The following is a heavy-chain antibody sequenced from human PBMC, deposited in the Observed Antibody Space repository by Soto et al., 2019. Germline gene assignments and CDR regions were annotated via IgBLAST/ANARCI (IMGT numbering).Heavy chain of an antibody. CDR1: GFTFSSYW. CDR3: ARPYCSSTSCYAVGNGMDV. CDR2: INSDGSST. Sequence: EVQLVESGGGLVQPGGSLRLACAASGFTFSSYWMHWVRQAPGKGLVWVSRINSDGSSTTYADSVKGRFTISRDNAKNTVYLKMNSLRAEDTAVYYCARPYCSSTSCYAVGNGMDVWGQGTTVTVSS. D-gene: IGHD2-2*01. J-gene: IGHJ6*02. V-gene: IGHV3-74*01.